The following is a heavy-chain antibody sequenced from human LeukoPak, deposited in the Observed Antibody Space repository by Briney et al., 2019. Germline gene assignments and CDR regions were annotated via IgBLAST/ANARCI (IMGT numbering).Heavy chain of an antibody. Sequence: SETLSLTCTVSGGSISSSSYYWGWIRPPPAKVLGWIGSIYYSGSTYYNPSLKSRVTISVDTSKNQFSLKLSSVTAADTAVYYCARCSTALFWAGFVDNWGSPWFDPWGQGTLVTVSS. CDR2: IYYSGST. CDR3: ARCSTALFWAGFVDNWGSPWFDP. J-gene: IGHJ5*02. D-gene: IGHD7-27*01. V-gene: IGHV4-39*01. CDR1: GGSISSSSYY.